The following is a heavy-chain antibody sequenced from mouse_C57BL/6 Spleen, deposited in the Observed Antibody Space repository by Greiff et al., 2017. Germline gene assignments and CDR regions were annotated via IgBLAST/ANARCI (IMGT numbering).Heavy chain of an antibody. J-gene: IGHJ2*01. D-gene: IGHD1-1*01. CDR1: GFTFSSYA. CDR3: TRARWFDY. CDR2: ISSGGDYI. V-gene: IGHV5-9-1*02. Sequence: DVKLVEPGEGLVKPGGSLKLSCAASGFTFSSYAMYWVRQTPEKRLEWVAYISSGGDYIYYADTVKGRYTISRDNARNTLYLQMSSLKSEDTAMYYCTRARWFDYWGQGTTLTVSS.